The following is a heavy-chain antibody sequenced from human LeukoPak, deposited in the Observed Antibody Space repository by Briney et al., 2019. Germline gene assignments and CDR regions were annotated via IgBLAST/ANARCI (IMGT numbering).Heavy chain of an antibody. J-gene: IGHJ4*02. Sequence: SVKVSCKASGGTFSSYAISWVRQAPGQGLEWMGGTIPIFGTANYAQKLQGRVTMTTDTSTSTAYMELRSLRSDDTAVYYCARDVQAGATRFDYWGQGTLVTVSS. CDR1: GGTFSSYA. CDR2: TIPIFGTA. CDR3: ARDVQAGATRFDY. D-gene: IGHD1-26*01. V-gene: IGHV1-69*05.